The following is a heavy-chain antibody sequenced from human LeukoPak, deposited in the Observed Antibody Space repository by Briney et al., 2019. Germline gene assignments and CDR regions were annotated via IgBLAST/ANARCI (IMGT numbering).Heavy chain of an antibody. CDR3: AREGGYCSSTSCLDLFDY. D-gene: IGHD2-2*01. Sequence: SETLSLTCTVDGGSISSYYCSWIRQPPGRGLEWIGYIYYSGSTNYNTSLKSRVTISVDTSKNQFSLKLSSVTAADTAVYYCAREGGYCSSTSCLDLFDYWGQGTLVTVSS. CDR1: GGSISSYY. V-gene: IGHV4-59*01. J-gene: IGHJ4*02. CDR2: IYYSGST.